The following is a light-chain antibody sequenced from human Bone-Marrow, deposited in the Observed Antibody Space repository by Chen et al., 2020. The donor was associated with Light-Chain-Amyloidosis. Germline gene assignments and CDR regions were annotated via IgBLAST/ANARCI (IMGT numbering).Light chain of an antibody. CDR3: HEYYSTPWT. CDR2: WAS. CDR1: QSVFYSSNNKNF. Sequence: DIVMTQSPASLAVSLGERATINCKSSQSVFYSSNNKNFLAWYQQKPGQSPKLLIYWASTRESGVPDRFRGSGSGTDFTLTSNSLQAEDVAVYYCHEYYSTPWTFGQGTKVEVK. V-gene: IGKV4-1*01. J-gene: IGKJ1*01.